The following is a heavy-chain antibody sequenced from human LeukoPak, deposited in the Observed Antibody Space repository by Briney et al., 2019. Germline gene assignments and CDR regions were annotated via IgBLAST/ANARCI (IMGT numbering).Heavy chain of an antibody. CDR2: INHSGST. CDR1: GGSFSGYY. CDR3: ARGERRGYCSSTSCPERLDY. V-gene: IGHV4-34*01. J-gene: IGHJ4*02. D-gene: IGHD2-2*01. Sequence: PSETLSFTCAVYGGSFSGYYWSWIRQPPGKGLEWIGEINHSGSTNYNPSLKSRVTISVDTSKNQFSLKLSSVTAADTAVYYCARGERRGYCSSTSCPERLDYWGQGTLVTVSS.